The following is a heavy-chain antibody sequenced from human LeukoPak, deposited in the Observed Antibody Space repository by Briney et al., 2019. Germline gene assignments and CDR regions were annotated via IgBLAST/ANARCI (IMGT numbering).Heavy chain of an antibody. Sequence: SQTLSLTCTVSGGSISSGSYYWSWIRQPAGKGLEWIGRIYTSGSTNYIPSLKSRVTISVDTSKNQFSLKLSSVTAADTAVYYCARAVVVVNHYYYYYGMDVWGQGTTVTVSS. CDR2: IYTSGST. CDR3: ARAVVVVNHYYYYYGMDV. CDR1: GGSISSGSYY. V-gene: IGHV4-61*02. J-gene: IGHJ6*02. D-gene: IGHD3-22*01.